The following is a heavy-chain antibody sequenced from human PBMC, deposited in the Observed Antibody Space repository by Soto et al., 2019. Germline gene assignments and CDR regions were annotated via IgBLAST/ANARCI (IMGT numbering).Heavy chain of an antibody. CDR3: AKEVVVSYFDY. V-gene: IGHV3-7*01. J-gene: IGHJ4*02. D-gene: IGHD2-15*01. CDR2: IKPDGSEL. Sequence: GSLRLSCAASGFIFSSSWMTWVRQAPGKGLEWVANIKPDGSELYYGDSVKGRFTISRDNARNSLYLQMNSLRAEDTAVYYCAKEVVVSYFDYWGQGTLVTVSS. CDR1: GFIFSSSW.